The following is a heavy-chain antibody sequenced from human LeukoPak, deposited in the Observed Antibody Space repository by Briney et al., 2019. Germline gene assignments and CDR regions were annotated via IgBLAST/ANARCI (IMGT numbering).Heavy chain of an antibody. D-gene: IGHD3-22*01. J-gene: IGHJ5*02. CDR2: ISAYNGNT. CDR3: AREGGYYDSSGYYVNWFDP. CDR1: GYTFTSHR. Sequence: ASVKATCKATGYTFTSHRISWVRQPPAQGLEWMGRISAYNGNTNHAHKLQGRVTMTTDTSTSTVYMELRSLRSDDTAVYYCAREGGYYDSSGYYVNWFDPWGQGTLVTVSS. V-gene: IGHV1-18*01.